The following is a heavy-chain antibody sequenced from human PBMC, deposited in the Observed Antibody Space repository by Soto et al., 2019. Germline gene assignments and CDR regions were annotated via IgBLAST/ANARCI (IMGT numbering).Heavy chain of an antibody. CDR3: AREFDEYYDILTGYYHWFDP. CDR1: GYSFTDYH. V-gene: IGHV1-2*06. CDR2: INPKSGGT. D-gene: IGHD3-9*01. J-gene: IGHJ5*02. Sequence: ASVKVSCKASGYSFTDYHIHWVRQAPGQGLEWLGRINPKSGGTSTAQKFQGRVTMTRDTSISTAYMELSRLRSDDTAVYYCAREFDEYYDILTGYYHWFDPWGEGTLVTVSS.